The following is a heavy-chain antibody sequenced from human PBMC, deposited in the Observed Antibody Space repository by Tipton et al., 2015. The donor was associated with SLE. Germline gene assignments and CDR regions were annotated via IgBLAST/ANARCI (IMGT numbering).Heavy chain of an antibody. Sequence: SLRLSCAASGFTVSSNYMSWVRQAPDKGLEWLSVIYTGGSAYYADSVKGRFTISRDDSKNMLYLQMNSLRAENTAVYFCASLAVFGVYYMDVWGKGTTVTVSS. CDR2: IYTGGSA. D-gene: IGHD3-3*01. V-gene: IGHV3-66*02. CDR3: ASLAVFGVYYMDV. J-gene: IGHJ6*03. CDR1: GFTVSSNY.